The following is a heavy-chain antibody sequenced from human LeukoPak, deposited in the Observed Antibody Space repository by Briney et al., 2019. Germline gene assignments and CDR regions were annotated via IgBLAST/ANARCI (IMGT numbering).Heavy chain of an antibody. CDR3: ARGGLIVVVPAAEDGFDP. CDR1: GYTFTSYD. CDR2: MDPNSGNT. Sequence: ASVKVSCKASGYTFTSYDINWVRQATGQGLEWMGWMDPNSGNTGYAQKFQGRVTMTRNTSISTAYMELSRLRSEDTAVYYCARGGLIVVVPAAEDGFDPWGQGTLVTVSS. V-gene: IGHV1-8*01. J-gene: IGHJ5*02. D-gene: IGHD2-2*01.